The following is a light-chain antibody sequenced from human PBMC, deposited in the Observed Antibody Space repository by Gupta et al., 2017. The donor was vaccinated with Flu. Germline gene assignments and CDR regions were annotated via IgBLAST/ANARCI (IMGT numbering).Light chain of an antibody. CDR1: GLSLNA. J-gene: IGLJ3*02. CDR3: HKWGPDIQVV. Sequence: GLSLNAVAWHQQRPRPRQRYLMKINSDGSLRRGDGIPARFSGSSSGTQRYLTISSLQLEDEADYYGHKWGPDIQVVFGGGTKLTVL. V-gene: IGLV4-69*01. CDR2: INSDGSL.